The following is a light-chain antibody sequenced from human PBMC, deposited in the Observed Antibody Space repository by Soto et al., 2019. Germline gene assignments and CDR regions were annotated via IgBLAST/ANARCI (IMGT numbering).Light chain of an antibody. Sequence: EIVLTHSPGTLSLSPGDRATLSFSASQTISSTYLAWYQQKPGQAPRLLIYGASSRATGIPDRFSGSGSGTDFTLTISSLEPEDFAVYYCQQRSNWPPSITFGQGTRLEIK. J-gene: IGKJ5*01. CDR3: QQRSNWPPSIT. CDR1: QTISSTY. V-gene: IGKV3D-20*02. CDR2: GAS.